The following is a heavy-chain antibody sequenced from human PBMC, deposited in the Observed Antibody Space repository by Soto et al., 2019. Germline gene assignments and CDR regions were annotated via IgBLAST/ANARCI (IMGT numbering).Heavy chain of an antibody. J-gene: IGHJ6*02. CDR3: ASPRYRGGYYYYYGMDV. CDR2: IYPGDSDT. V-gene: IGHV5-51*01. D-gene: IGHD1-1*01. CDR1: GYSFTSYW. Sequence: PGESLKISCKGSGYSFTSYWIGWVRQMPGKGLEWMGIIYPGDSDTRYSPSFQGQVTISADKSISTAYLQWSSLKASDTAMYYCASPRYRGGYYYYYGMDVWGQGTTVTVSS.